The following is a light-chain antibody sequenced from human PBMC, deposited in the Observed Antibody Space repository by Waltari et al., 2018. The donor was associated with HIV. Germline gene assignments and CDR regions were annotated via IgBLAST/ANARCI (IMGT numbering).Light chain of an antibody. J-gene: IGKJ1*01. V-gene: IGKV3-15*01. CDR2: GAS. CDR1: QSIARN. Sequence: EIVMTQSPATLSVSPGGRATLSCRATQSIARNLAWYQQKPGQAPRLLIYGASTRATGIPARFSGSGSWTEFTLTISNLQSEDFAVYYCQQYNNWPPWTFGQGTKVEIK. CDR3: QQYNNWPPWT.